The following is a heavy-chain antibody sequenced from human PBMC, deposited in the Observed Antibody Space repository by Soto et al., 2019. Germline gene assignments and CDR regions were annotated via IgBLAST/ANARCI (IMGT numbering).Heavy chain of an antibody. J-gene: IGHJ5*02. CDR3: AREVDCGENWFDP. Sequence: PSETLSLTCTVSGGSVSSGSYYWSWIRQPPGKGLEWIGYIYYSGSTNYNPSLKSRVTISVDTSKNQFSLKLSSVTAADTAVYYCAREVDCGENWFDPWGQGTLVTSPQ. V-gene: IGHV4-61*01. D-gene: IGHD2-21*02. CDR1: GGSVSSGSYY. CDR2: IYYSGST.